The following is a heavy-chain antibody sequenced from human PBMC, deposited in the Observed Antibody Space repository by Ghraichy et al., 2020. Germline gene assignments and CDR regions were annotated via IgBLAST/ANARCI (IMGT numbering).Heavy chain of an antibody. CDR3: ARDRPHPPT. J-gene: IGHJ5*02. V-gene: IGHV3-66*03. Sequence: LSLTCAASGFTVRSSFMSWVRQAPGKGLEWVSVIYSTGNTYYADSVKGRFTISRDNSKNTVYLQMNSLRVEDTAVYYCARDRPHPPTWGQGTLVTVSS. CDR1: GFTVRSSF. CDR2: IYSTGNT.